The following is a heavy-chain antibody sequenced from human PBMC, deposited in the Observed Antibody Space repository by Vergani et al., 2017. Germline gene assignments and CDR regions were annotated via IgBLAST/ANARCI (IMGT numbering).Heavy chain of an antibody. D-gene: IGHD4-17*01. CDR1: GYTFTDHY. CDR3: ATPQTVTTGGMEV. CDR2: VDPEDGET. J-gene: IGHJ6*02. Sequence: EVQLVQSGAEVKKPGATMKISCKVSGYTFTDHYMHWVKQAPGKGREWMGLVDPEDGETIYAEKFKGRVTIAADTPTDTAHLELSSLRSEDTAVYYCATPQTVTTGGMEVWGQGTTVIVSS. V-gene: IGHV1-69-2*01.